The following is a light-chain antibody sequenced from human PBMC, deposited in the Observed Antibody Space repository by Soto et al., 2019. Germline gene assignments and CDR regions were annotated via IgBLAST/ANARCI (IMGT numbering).Light chain of an antibody. CDR3: CSYADSPSYV. CDR2: DVS. Sequence: QSALTQPRSVSGSPGQSVTISCTGTSSDVGGYNYVSWYQQHPGKAPKLMIYDVSKRPSGVPDRFSGSKSGNTASLTISGLQAEDEADYYCCSYADSPSYVFGTGTKLTVL. V-gene: IGLV2-11*01. CDR1: SSDVGGYNY. J-gene: IGLJ1*01.